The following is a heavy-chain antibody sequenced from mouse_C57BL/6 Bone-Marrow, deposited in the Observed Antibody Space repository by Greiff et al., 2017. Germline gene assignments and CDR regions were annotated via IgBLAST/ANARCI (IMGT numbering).Heavy chain of an antibody. D-gene: IGHD2-3*01. Sequence: DVQLLQSGDGLVKPGGSLKLSCAASGFTFSSYAMSWVRQTPEKRLEWVAYICSGGDYINYADTVKGRFTIPRDNASNTLYLQISSLKSEDTAMYYCTRDPYGYYDYARDYWGQGTSVTVSS. J-gene: IGHJ4*01. V-gene: IGHV5-9-1*02. CDR2: ICSGGDYI. CDR1: GFTFSSYA. CDR3: TRDPYGYYDYARDY.